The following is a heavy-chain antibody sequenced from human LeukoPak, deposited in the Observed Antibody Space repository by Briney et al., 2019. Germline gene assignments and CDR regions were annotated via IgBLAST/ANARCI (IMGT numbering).Heavy chain of an antibody. CDR1: GYTFTSYY. CDR3: ARDAPVVRGVIIAFDY. CDR2: INPSGGST. V-gene: IGHV1-46*01. D-gene: IGHD3-10*01. Sequence: ASVKVSCKASGYTFTSYYMHWVPQAPGQGLEWMGIINPSGGSTSYAQKFQGRVTMTRDTSTSTVYMELSSLRSEDTAVYYCARDAPVVRGVIIAFDYWGQGTLVTVSS. J-gene: IGHJ4*02.